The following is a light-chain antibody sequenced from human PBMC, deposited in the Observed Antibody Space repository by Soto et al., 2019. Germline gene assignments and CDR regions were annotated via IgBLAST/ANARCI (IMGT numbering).Light chain of an antibody. Sequence: EIVLTQSPATLSLSPGERATLSCRASQSVSSYLAWFQQQPGQAPRLLIYDASNRSTGIPARFSGSGSGTDFTLTISSLEPEDFAVYYCQHRSNWRRTFGGGTKVEIK. V-gene: IGKV3-11*01. J-gene: IGKJ4*01. CDR3: QHRSNWRRT. CDR2: DAS. CDR1: QSVSSY.